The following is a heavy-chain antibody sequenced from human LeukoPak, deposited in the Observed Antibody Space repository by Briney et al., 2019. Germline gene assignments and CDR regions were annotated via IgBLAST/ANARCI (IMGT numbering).Heavy chain of an antibody. V-gene: IGHV3-23*01. D-gene: IGHD2/OR15-2a*01. CDR2: ISNDGRGT. J-gene: IGHJ4*02. Sequence: GGSLRLSCAASGFTFDTYAMTWVRQAPGKGLEWVSTISNDGRGTYYPDSVKGRFTIARDNSKTTMDQQKNSLRAEDTAVYYCAKGKGLIKPTPRPADHGGQGPRVTLSS. CDR3: AKGKGLIKPTPRPADH. CDR1: GFTFDTYA.